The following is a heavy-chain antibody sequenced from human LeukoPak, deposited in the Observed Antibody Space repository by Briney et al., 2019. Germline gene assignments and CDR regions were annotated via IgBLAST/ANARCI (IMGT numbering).Heavy chain of an antibody. CDR2: INPNSGGT. CDR1: GYTFTGYY. J-gene: IGHJ3*02. Sequence: ASEKVSCKASGYTFTGYYMHWVRQAPGQGLEWMGRINPNSGGTNYAQKFQGRVTMTRDTSISTAYMELSRLRSDDTAVYYCAVNWGPLDAFDIWGQGTMVTVSS. D-gene: IGHD7-27*01. V-gene: IGHV1-2*06. CDR3: AVNWGPLDAFDI.